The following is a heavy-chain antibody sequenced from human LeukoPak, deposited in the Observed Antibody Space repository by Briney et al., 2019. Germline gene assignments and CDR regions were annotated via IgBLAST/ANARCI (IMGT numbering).Heavy chain of an antibody. D-gene: IGHD6-13*01. Sequence: GGSLRLSCAAXXXXXXDXXMHWVRXAXXXXXXXXXGISWNSGSIGYADSVKGRFTISRDNAKNSLYLQMNSLRAEDTALYYCAKDVAAAGRIFDYWGQGTLVTVSS. J-gene: IGHJ4*02. CDR3: AKDVAAAGRIFDY. V-gene: IGHV3-9*01. CDR1: XXXXXDXX. CDR2: ISWNSGSI.